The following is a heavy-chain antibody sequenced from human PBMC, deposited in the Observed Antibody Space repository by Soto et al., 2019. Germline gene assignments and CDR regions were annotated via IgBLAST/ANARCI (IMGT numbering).Heavy chain of an antibody. CDR3: ARGHDILPGWKFTF. CDR1: CYDFTHYG. J-gene: IGHJ4*02. V-gene: IGHV1-18*01. D-gene: IGHD3-9*01. CDR2: ISAYNGNI. Sequence: QVPLVQSGAELKKPGASVKVSCKTYCYDFTHYGINWVRQAPGQGLEWRGWISAYNGNIVYAQNFRGRATLTTDTSTGSAYMELRSMRSDDTAVYYCARGHDILPGWKFTFWGQGPLVTVSS.